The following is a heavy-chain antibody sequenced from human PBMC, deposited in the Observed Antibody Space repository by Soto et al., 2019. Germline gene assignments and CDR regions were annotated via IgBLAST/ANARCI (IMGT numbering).Heavy chain of an antibody. V-gene: IGHV1-69*12. CDR1: GGTFSIYV. J-gene: IGHJ6*02. D-gene: IGHD3-10*01. CDR3: AREGGSGSYRYYGMDV. Sequence: QVQLVQSGAEVKKPGSSVKVSCKASGGTFSIYVISWVRQAPGQGLEWMGGIIPIFGTANYAQKFQGRVTITADESTSTAYMELSSLRSEDTAVYYCAREGGSGSYRYYGMDVWGQGTTVTVSS. CDR2: IIPIFGTA.